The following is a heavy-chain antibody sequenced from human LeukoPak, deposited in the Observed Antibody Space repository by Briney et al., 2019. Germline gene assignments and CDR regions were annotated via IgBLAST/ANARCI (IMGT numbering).Heavy chain of an antibody. CDR3: ASQPLYCSSTSCYFDY. D-gene: IGHD2-2*01. V-gene: IGHV1-2*02. CDR2: INPNSGGT. Sequence: ASVTVSCKASGYTFTGYYMHWVRQAPGQGLEWMGWINPNSGGTNYAQKFQGRVTMTRDTSISTAYMELSRLRSDDTAVYYCASQPLYCSSTSCYFDYWGQGTLVTVSS. CDR1: GYTFTGYY. J-gene: IGHJ4*02.